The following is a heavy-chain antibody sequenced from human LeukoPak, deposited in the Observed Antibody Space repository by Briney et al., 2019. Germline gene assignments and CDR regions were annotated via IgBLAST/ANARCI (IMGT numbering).Heavy chain of an antibody. V-gene: IGHV3-30*02. CDR1: GFTFSSYG. Sequence: TGGSLRLSCAASGFTFSSYGMHWVRQAPGKGLEWVAFIRYDGSNKYYADSVKGRFTISRDNSKNTLYLQMNSLRAVDTAVYYCAKDERYYFDYWGQGTLVTVSS. CDR3: AKDERYYFDY. CDR2: IRYDGSNK. J-gene: IGHJ4*02.